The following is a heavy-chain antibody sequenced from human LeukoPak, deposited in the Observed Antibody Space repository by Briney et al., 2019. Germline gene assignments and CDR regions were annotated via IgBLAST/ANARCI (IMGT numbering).Heavy chain of an antibody. J-gene: IGHJ4*02. Sequence: GGSLRLSCAASGFTFSSYAMHWVRQAPGKGLEWVALTSFDGSNKYYADSVKGRFTISRDNSKNTLDLQMNSLRGEDTAVYYCARDQYGSGSYVFDYWGQGTLVTVSS. CDR1: GFTFSSYA. D-gene: IGHD3-10*01. CDR3: ARDQYGSGSYVFDY. CDR2: TSFDGSNK. V-gene: IGHV3-30*04.